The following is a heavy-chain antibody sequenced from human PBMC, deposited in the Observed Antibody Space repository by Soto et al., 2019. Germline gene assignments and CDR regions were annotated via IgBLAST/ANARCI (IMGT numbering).Heavy chain of an antibody. D-gene: IGHD3-3*01. CDR3: ARDRDDFWSGRYYYYMDV. V-gene: IGHV4-59*01. CDR2: IYYSGST. Sequence: SETLSLTCTVSGGSISSYYWSWIRQPPGKGLEWIGYIYYSGSTNYNPSLKSRVTISVDTSKNQFSLKLSSVTAADTAVYYCARDRDDFWSGRYYYYMDVWGKGTTVTVSS. CDR1: GGSISSYY. J-gene: IGHJ6*03.